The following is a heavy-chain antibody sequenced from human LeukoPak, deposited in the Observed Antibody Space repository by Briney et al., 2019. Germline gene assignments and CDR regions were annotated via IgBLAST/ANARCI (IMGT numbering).Heavy chain of an antibody. Sequence: GGSLRLSCAASGFTFSSYGMHWVRQAPGKGLEWVAFIRYDGSNKYYADSVKGRFTISRDNSKNTLYLQMNSLRAEDTAVYYCANGLILDYYGMDVWGQGTTVTVSS. CDR3: ANGLILDYYGMDV. CDR1: GFTFSSYG. CDR2: IRYDGSNK. J-gene: IGHJ6*02. D-gene: IGHD2-15*01. V-gene: IGHV3-30*02.